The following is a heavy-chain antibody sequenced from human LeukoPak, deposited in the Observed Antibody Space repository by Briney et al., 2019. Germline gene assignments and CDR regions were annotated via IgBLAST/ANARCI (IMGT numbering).Heavy chain of an antibody. Sequence: GGSLRLSCAASGFTFSSYGMHWVRQAPGKGLEWVAVISYDGSNKYYADPVKGRFTISRDNSKNTLYLQMNSLRAEDTAVYYCATEAVAGTWYYYYGMDVWGQGTTVTVSS. CDR2: ISYDGSNK. D-gene: IGHD6-19*01. V-gene: IGHV3-30*03. J-gene: IGHJ6*02. CDR1: GFTFSSYG. CDR3: ATEAVAGTWYYYYGMDV.